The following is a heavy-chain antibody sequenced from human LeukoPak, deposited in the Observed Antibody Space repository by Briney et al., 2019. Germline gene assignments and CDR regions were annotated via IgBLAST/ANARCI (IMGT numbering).Heavy chain of an antibody. CDR3: VKDSENLIAVAGYFDY. Sequence: PGGSLRLSCSASEFTFSTYAMHWVRQAPGKGLECVSGISYNGGSTYYADSVKGRFTISRDNSKNTLYLQMSSLRAEDTAVYYCVKDSENLIAVAGYFDYWGQGTLVTVSS. D-gene: IGHD6-19*01. CDR2: ISYNGGST. CDR1: EFTFSTYA. V-gene: IGHV3-64D*09. J-gene: IGHJ4*02.